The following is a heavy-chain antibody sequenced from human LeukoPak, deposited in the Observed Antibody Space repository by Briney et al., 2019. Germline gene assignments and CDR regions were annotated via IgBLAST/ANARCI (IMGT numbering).Heavy chain of an antibody. CDR2: ISAYNGNT. D-gene: IGHD5-12*01. Sequence: ASVKVSCKASGYTFTSYGISWVRQAPGQGLEWMGWISAYNGNTNYAQELQGRVTMTTDTSTSTAYMELRSLRSDDTAVYYCARAPHSPTTQYYYYYYMDVWGKGTTVTVSS. CDR1: GYTFTSYG. V-gene: IGHV1-18*01. CDR3: ARAPHSPTTQYYYYYYMDV. J-gene: IGHJ6*03.